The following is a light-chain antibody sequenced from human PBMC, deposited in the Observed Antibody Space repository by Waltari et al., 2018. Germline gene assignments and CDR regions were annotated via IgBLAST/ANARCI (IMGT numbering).Light chain of an antibody. CDR3: QHYESLPVT. Sequence: EIVLTQSPGTLSLSSGERATLSCRASDSISKYLAWYQQKPGQAPRLLIYHASRRATGIPDRFSGSGSGTDFSLTISRLEPEDFAVYYCQHYESLPVTFGQGTKVEIK. CDR2: HAS. J-gene: IGKJ1*01. CDR1: DSISKY. V-gene: IGKV3-20*01.